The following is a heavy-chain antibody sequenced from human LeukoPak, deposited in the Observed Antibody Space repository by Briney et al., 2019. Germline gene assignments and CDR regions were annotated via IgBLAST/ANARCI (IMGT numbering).Heavy chain of an antibody. CDR1: GFTFSDYY. V-gene: IGHV3-11*01. CDR2: ISSSDNTI. J-gene: IGHJ5*02. Sequence: GGSLRLSCAASGFTFSDYYMSWIRQAPGKGLEWVSYISSSDNTIYYADSVKGRFTISRDNAKNSLYLQMNSLRAEDTAVYYCARVPLLRRFDPWGQGTLVIVSS. CDR3: ARVPLLRRFDP.